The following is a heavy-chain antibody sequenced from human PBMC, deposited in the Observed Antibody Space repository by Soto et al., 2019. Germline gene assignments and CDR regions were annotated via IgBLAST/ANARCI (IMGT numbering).Heavy chain of an antibody. J-gene: IGHJ4*02. CDR1: GGSISSYY. CDR3: ARALADYYGSGSYYNDY. V-gene: IGHV4-59*01. D-gene: IGHD3-10*01. CDR2: IYYSGST. Sequence: PSETLSLTCTVSGGSISSYYWSWSRLPPGKGLEWIGYIYYSGSTNYNPSLKSRVTISVDTSKNQFSLKLSSVTAADTAVYYCARALADYYGSGSYYNDYWGQGTLVTVSS.